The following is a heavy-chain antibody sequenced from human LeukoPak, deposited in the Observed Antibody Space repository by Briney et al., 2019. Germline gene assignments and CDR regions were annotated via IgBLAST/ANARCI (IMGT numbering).Heavy chain of an antibody. CDR2: ISWNSGSI. V-gene: IGHV3-9*01. D-gene: IGHD1-26*01. J-gene: IGHJ4*02. CDR1: GFTFDDYA. Sequence: PGRSLRLSCAASGFTFDDYAMHWVRQAPGKGLEWVSGISWNSGSIGYADSVKGRFTISRDNAKNSLYLQMNSLRAEDTALYYCAKAYHSGSYPQEVDYWGQGTLVTVSS. CDR3: AKAYHSGSYPQEVDY.